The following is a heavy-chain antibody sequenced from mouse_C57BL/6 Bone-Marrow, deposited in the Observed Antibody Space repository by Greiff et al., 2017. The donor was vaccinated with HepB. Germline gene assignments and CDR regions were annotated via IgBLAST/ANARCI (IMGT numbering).Heavy chain of an antibody. Sequence: VQLQQSGPELVKPGASVKMSCKASGYTFTDYNMHWVKQSHGKSLEWIGYINPNNGGTSYNQKFKGKATLTVNKSSSTAYMELRSLTSEDSALYYCAREYYSNYEDAMDYWGQGTSVTVSS. D-gene: IGHD2-5*01. J-gene: IGHJ4*01. CDR1: GYTFTDYN. CDR3: AREYYSNYEDAMDY. CDR2: INPNNGGT. V-gene: IGHV1-22*01.